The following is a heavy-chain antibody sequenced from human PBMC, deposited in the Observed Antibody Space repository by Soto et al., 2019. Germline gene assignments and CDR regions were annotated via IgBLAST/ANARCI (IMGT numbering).Heavy chain of an antibody. CDR3: ARDRQFRAIDY. J-gene: IGHJ4*02. V-gene: IGHV3-33*01. D-gene: IGHD4-4*01. CDR2: IWYDGSNK. Sequence: GGSLRLSCAASGFTFSSYGMHWVRQAPGKGLEWVAVIWYDGSNKYYADSVKGRFTISRDNSKNTLYLQMNSLRAEDTAVYYCARDRQFRAIDYWGQGTLVTVSS. CDR1: GFTFSSYG.